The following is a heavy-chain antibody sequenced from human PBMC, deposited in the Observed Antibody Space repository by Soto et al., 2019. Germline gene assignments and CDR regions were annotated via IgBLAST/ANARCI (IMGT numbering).Heavy chain of an antibody. V-gene: IGHV3-30-3*01. J-gene: IGHJ3*02. CDR2: ISYDGSNK. CDR3: ARTSSKGRGYSQATLRDAFDI. Sequence: QVQPVESGGGVVQPGRSLRLSCAASGFTFSSYAMHWVRQAPGKGLEWVAVISYDGSNKYYADSVKGRFTISRDNSKNTLYLQMNSLRAEDTAVYYCARTSSKGRGYSQATLRDAFDIWGQGTMVTVSS. D-gene: IGHD5-12*01. CDR1: GFTFSSYA.